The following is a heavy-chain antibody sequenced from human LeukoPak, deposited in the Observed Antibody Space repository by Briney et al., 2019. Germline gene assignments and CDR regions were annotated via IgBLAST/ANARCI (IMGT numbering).Heavy chain of an antibody. Sequence: ASVKVSCKASGYTFTSYYMHWVRQASGQGLEWMGIINPSGGSTSYAQKFQGRVTMTRDTSTSTVYMELSSLRSEDTAVYYCARNPFFDYYDSSGYPLYYFDYWGQGTLVTVSS. CDR3: ARNPFFDYYDSSGYPLYYFDY. D-gene: IGHD3-22*01. CDR1: GYTFTSYY. V-gene: IGHV1-46*01. CDR2: INPSGGST. J-gene: IGHJ4*02.